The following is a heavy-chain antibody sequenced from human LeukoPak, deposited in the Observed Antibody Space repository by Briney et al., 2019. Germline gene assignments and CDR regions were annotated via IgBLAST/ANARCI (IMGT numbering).Heavy chain of an antibody. D-gene: IGHD3-22*01. V-gene: IGHV3-33*06. CDR1: GFTFSSYG. Sequence: GGSLRLSCAASGFTFSSYGMHWVRQAPGKGLEWVAVIWYDGSNKYYADSVKGRFTISRDNSKNTLCLQMNSLRAEDTAVYYCAKGTYYYDSSGYSETYYFDYWGQGTLVTVSS. CDR3: AKGTYYYDSSGYSETYYFDY. CDR2: IWYDGSNK. J-gene: IGHJ4*02.